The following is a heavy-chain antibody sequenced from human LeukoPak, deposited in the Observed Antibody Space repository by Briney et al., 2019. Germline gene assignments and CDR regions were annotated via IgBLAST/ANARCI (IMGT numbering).Heavy chain of an antibody. V-gene: IGHV4-59*01. Sequence: PSETLSLTCTVSGGAITSYYWSWIRQLPGKGLEWIGHIYYSGSTNYNPALKSRVTISVDTSRNHFSLEVTSVTAADTAVYYCARGYYDSRGYYRFDSWGRGTLVTVSS. J-gene: IGHJ4*02. CDR3: ARGYYDSRGYYRFDS. CDR2: IYYSGST. CDR1: GGAITSYY. D-gene: IGHD3-22*01.